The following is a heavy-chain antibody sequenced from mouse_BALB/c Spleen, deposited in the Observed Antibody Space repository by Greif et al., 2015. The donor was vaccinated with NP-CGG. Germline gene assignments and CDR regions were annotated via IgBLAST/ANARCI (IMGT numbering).Heavy chain of an antibody. J-gene: IGHJ3*01. CDR3: ARERDYGNRFAY. D-gene: IGHD2-1*01. V-gene: IGHV1-14*01. CDR2: INPYNDGT. CDR1: GYTFTSYV. Sequence: EVHLVESGPELVKPGASVKMSCKASGYTFTSYVMHWVKQKPGQGLEWIGYINPYNDGTKYNEKFKGKATLTSDKSSSTAFMELSSLTSEDSAVYYCARERDYGNRFAYWGQGTLVTVSA.